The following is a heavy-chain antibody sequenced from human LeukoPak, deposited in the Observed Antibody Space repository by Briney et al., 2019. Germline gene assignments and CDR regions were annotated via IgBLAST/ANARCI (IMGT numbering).Heavy chain of an antibody. D-gene: IGHD2-21*02. Sequence: SETLSLTCTVSGGSISSGDYYWSWIRQPPGTGLEWIGYIYYSGSTYYNPSLKSRVTISVDTSKNQFSLKLSSVTAADTAVYYCARGREHIVVVTAIPYFDYWGQGTLVTVSS. CDR3: ARGREHIVVVTAIPYFDY. J-gene: IGHJ4*02. CDR1: GGSISSGDYY. CDR2: IYYSGST. V-gene: IGHV4-30-4*01.